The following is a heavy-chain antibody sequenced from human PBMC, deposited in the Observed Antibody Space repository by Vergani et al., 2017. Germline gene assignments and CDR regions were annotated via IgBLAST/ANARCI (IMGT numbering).Heavy chain of an antibody. CDR2: IYSGDET. D-gene: IGHD3-10*01. CDR1: GSTVSGNY. V-gene: IGHV3-66*02. J-gene: IGHJ5*02. Sequence: EVHLLESGGDLVQPGGSLRLSCAASGSTVSGNYMTWVRQAPGKGLEWVSHIYSGDETYYADSVKGRVTISRDTSKNTLHLQINNLRVEDTAVYYCARGNYYGSGTYVDPWGQGTLVTVSS. CDR3: ARGNYYGSGTYVDP.